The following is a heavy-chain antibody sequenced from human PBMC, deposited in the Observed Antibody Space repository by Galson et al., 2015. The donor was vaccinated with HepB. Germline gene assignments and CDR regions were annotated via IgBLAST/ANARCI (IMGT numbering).Heavy chain of an antibody. D-gene: IGHD3-10*01. V-gene: IGHV3-64D*06. CDR1: GFTFSSYA. CDR3: VKDITLYGSGSYYPGAFDI. CDR2: ISSNGGST. J-gene: IGHJ3*02. Sequence: SLRLSCAASGFTFSSYAMHWVRQAPGKGLEYVSAISSNGGSTYYADSVKGRFTISRDNSKNTLYLQMSSLRAEDTAVYYCVKDITLYGSGSYYPGAFDIWGQGTMVTVSS.